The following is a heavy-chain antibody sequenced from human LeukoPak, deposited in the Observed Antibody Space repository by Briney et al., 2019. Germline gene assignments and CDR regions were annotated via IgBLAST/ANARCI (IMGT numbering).Heavy chain of an antibody. V-gene: IGHV4-59*08. CDR2: IYYSGSA. J-gene: IGHJ4*02. CDR3: ARHTSPRDYFDY. Sequence: SETLSLTCTVSGGSINSYYWSWIRQPPGKGLEWIGYIYYSGSANYSPSLKSRLTISVDTSKNQFSLRLSSVTAADTALYYCARHTSPRDYFDYWGQGPWSPSPQ. CDR1: GGSINSYY.